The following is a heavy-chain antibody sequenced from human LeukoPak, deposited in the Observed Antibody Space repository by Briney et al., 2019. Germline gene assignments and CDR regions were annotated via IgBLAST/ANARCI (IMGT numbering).Heavy chain of an antibody. CDR3: AKVPTRWDLPEQGNYFDY. CDR2: IIPIFGTA. J-gene: IGHJ4*02. V-gene: IGHV1-69*13. Sequence: GASVKVSCKASGGTFSSYAISWVRQAPGQGLEWMGGIIPIFGTANYAQKVQGRVTITADESTTTAYMELSSMRYEDTGVYYCAKVPTRWDLPEQGNYFDYWGQGTLVTVSS. D-gene: IGHD1-26*01. CDR1: GGTFSSYA.